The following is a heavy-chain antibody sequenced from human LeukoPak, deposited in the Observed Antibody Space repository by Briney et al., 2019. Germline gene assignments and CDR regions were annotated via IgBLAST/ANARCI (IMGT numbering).Heavy chain of an antibody. CDR1: GASMNSGSYY. D-gene: IGHD7-27*01. Sequence: SETLSLTCTVSGASMNSGSYYWTWIRQPAGKGLDWIGRIYITGSTNYNPSLQSRVTISLDMSKNQFSLSLSSVTAADTAVYYCARKRPWGLSRYFDYWGQGTLVTVSS. CDR3: ARKRPWGLSRYFDY. J-gene: IGHJ4*02. CDR2: IYITGST. V-gene: IGHV4-61*02.